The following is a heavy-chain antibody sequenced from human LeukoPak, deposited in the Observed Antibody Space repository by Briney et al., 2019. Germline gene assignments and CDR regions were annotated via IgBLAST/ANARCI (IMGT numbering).Heavy chain of an antibody. CDR3: ARGKATFDY. Sequence: SETLSLTCTVSGGSISSYYWSWIRQPPGKGLEWIGYIYYSGSTNYNPSLKSRVTISVDTSKNQFSLKLSSVTAADTAVYHCARGKATFDYWGQGTLVTVSS. D-gene: IGHD5-12*01. CDR2: IYYSGST. J-gene: IGHJ4*02. CDR1: GGSISSYY. V-gene: IGHV4-59*01.